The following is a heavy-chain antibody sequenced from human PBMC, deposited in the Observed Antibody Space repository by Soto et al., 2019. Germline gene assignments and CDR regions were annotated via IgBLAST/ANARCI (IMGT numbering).Heavy chain of an antibody. V-gene: IGHV4-30-2*01. J-gene: IGHJ4*02. Sequence: SETLSLTCAVSGGSISSGGYSWSWIRQPPGKGLEWIGYIYHSGSTYYNPSLKSRVTISVDRSKNQFSLKLSSVTAADTAVYYCAREVYDFWSGYYTGYFDYWGQGTLVTAPQ. D-gene: IGHD3-3*01. CDR2: IYHSGST. CDR3: AREVYDFWSGYYTGYFDY. CDR1: GGSISSGGYS.